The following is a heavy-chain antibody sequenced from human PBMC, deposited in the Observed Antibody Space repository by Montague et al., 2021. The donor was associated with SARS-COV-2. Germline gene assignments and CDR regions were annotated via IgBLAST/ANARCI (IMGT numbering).Heavy chain of an antibody. CDR2: TYYGSSWNT. CDR1: GDSVSRNNPA. V-gene: IGHV6-1*01. J-gene: IGHJ3*02. D-gene: IGHD6-13*01. CDR3: ARGWYYAFDI. Sequence: CAISGDSVSRNNPAWNWIRQSPSRGLEWLGRTYYGSSWNTDYAVSVKSRITISPDTSKNQFSLHLNSVTPEDTAVYYCARGWYYAFDIWSQGTMVTVSS.